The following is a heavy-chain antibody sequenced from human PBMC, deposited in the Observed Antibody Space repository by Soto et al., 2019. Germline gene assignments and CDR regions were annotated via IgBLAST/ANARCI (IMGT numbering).Heavy chain of an antibody. J-gene: IGHJ6*02. CDR1: GYTFIDYG. CDR2: ISGYTINT. D-gene: IGHD5-18*01. Sequence: QVQLVQSGAEVKKPGASVKVSCKASGYTFIDYGISWVRQAPGQGLEWMGWISGYTINTKYAQKVQGRVTMTTDTSPSTAYMELRSLRSDDTAVYYCARDIVDTAMVLDYYGMDVWGQGTTVTVSS. CDR3: ARDIVDTAMVLDYYGMDV. V-gene: IGHV1-18*01.